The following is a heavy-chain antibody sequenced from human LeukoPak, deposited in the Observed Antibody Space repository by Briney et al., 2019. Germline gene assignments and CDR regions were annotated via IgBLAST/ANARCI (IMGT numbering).Heavy chain of an antibody. Sequence: SETLSLTCAVYSGSFSGYYWTWIRQPPGKGLEGIGEINHSGSTNYNPSLRSRVTISVDTSKNQFSLKLSSVTAADTAVYYCAREDYTSSWNSWGQGTLVTVSS. V-gene: IGHV4-34*01. J-gene: IGHJ5*02. CDR1: SGSFSGYY. CDR3: AREDYTSSWNS. CDR2: INHSGST. D-gene: IGHD6-13*01.